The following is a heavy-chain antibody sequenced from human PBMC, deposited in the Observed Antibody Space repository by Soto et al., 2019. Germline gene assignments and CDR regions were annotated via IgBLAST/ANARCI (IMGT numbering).Heavy chain of an antibody. J-gene: IGHJ6*03. CDR2: INPTNSGT. CDR3: ARGITSRLVFYYYYMDV. Sequence: QVQLVQSGAEVKKPGASVKVSCKASGYTFTDYDIHWVRQAPGQGLQWLGWINPTNSGTRYARSFQGRVTVTRDTSISTAYMELSSLRSDDTALYYYARGITSRLVFYYYYMDVWGFGTTVTVSS. CDR1: GYTFTDYD. V-gene: IGHV1-2*02.